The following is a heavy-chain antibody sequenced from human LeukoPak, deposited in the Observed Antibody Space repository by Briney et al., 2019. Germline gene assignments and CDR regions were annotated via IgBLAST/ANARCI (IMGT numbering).Heavy chain of an antibody. CDR2: IYYSGST. Sequence: SETLSLTCTVSGGSISSSSYYWGWIRQPPGQGLEWIGSIYYSGSTYYNPSLKSRVTISVDTSKNQFSLKLSSVTAADTAVYYCARHRRGRGITMIVADWGQGTLVTVSS. J-gene: IGHJ4*02. V-gene: IGHV4-39*01. D-gene: IGHD3-22*01. CDR3: ARHRRGRGITMIVAD. CDR1: GGSISSSSYY.